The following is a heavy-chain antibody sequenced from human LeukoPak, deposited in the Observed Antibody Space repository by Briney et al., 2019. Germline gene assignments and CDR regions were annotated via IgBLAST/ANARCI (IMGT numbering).Heavy chain of an antibody. J-gene: IGHJ4*01. CDR3: VGGDRRED. CDR1: GCTFSTRT. V-gene: IGHV3-21*01. Sequence: GGSLRLSCAASGCTFSTRTMNWVRQAPGKGLEWLSSIGSSSRDKYYADSVKGRFTISRDNANYSLYLQMNSLRAEDTAVYYCVGGDRREDWGHGTLVTVSS. CDR2: IGSSSRDK.